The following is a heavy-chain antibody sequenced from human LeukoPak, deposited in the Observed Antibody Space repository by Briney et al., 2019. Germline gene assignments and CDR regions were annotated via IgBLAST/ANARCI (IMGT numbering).Heavy chain of an antibody. D-gene: IGHD2-15*01. Sequence: SAKVSCKASGGTFGRYGITWLRQAPGQRLEWMGGVSPLYGTSDYAQRFQGRVTISADESTSTASLEVRSLKSEDTAVYYCARDCSGGRCYGAFDIWGQGTLVIVSS. CDR3: ARDCSGGRCYGAFDI. V-gene: IGHV1-69*01. CDR2: VSPLYGTS. J-gene: IGHJ3*02. CDR1: GGTFGRYG.